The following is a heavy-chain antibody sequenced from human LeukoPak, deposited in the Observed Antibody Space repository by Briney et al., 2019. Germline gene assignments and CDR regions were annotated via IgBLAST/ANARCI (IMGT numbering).Heavy chain of an antibody. D-gene: IGHD1-26*01. CDR1: GGTFSRNA. J-gene: IGHJ4*02. Sequence: SVKVSCKASGGTFSRNAISWVRQAPGQGIEWMGGIIPIFGTTNYAQKFQGRVTITADESTSTAYMELSSLKSDDTAVYYCARGSGSYYFYSFQYWGQGTLVTVSS. V-gene: IGHV1-69*13. CDR3: ARGSGSYYFYSFQY. CDR2: IIPIFGTT.